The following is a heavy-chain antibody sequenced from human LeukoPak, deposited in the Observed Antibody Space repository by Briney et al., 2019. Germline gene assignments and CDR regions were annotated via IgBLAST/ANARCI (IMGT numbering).Heavy chain of an antibody. CDR3: VRHNYGYDY. J-gene: IGHJ4*02. V-gene: IGHV3-74*01. CDR1: GFTCNRYW. Sequence: GGSLRLSCAASGFTCNRYWMHWVRQAPGEGPVGVAHILNDGGSTSYADSVKGRSTISRDNAKNTLSLQMNSLRAEDTAVYYCVRHNYGYDYWGQGTPVTVSS. CDR2: ILNDGGST. D-gene: IGHD5-18*01.